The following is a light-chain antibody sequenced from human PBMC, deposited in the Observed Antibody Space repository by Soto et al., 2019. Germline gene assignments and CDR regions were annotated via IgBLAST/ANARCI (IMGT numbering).Light chain of an antibody. CDR2: AAS. J-gene: IGKJ1*01. CDR1: QSISSY. CDR3: QHSYSTLWT. Sequence: DIQMTQSPSSLSASVGDRVTITCRASQSISSYLNWYQQKPGKAPKLLISAASSLQSGVPSRFSGSGSGTDFTLTISSLQPEDFATYYCQHSYSTLWTFGQGTMVEIK. V-gene: IGKV1-39*01.